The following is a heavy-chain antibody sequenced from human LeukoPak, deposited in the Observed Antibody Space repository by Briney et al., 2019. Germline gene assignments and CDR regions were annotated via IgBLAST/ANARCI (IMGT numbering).Heavy chain of an antibody. Sequence: SETLSLTCTVSGASISNYYWNWIRQPAGKGLEWIWRIYVSGSTNYDPSLKNRVTMSVDTSKSQFSLKLDSVTAADTAVYYCAGPNYYDSSGYFLGYWGQGILVTVSS. CDR1: GASISNYY. CDR3: AGPNYYDSSGYFLGY. CDR2: IYVSGST. V-gene: IGHV4-4*07. D-gene: IGHD3-22*01. J-gene: IGHJ4*02.